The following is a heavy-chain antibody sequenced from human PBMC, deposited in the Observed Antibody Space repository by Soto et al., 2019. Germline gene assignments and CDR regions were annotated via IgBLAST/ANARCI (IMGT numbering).Heavy chain of an antibody. V-gene: IGHV4-30-4*01. CDR2: IYYSVST. CDR3: ARERVVPAATNYYYYGMDV. CDR1: CGSIISGDYC. Sequence: SETLCLTGTVSCGSIISGDYCWSWIRQPPGKGLEWIGYIYYSVSTYYNPSLKIRVTISVDTSKNQFSLKLSSVTAADTAVYYCARERVVPAATNYYYYGMDVWGQGTTVTVSS. J-gene: IGHJ6*02. D-gene: IGHD2-2*01.